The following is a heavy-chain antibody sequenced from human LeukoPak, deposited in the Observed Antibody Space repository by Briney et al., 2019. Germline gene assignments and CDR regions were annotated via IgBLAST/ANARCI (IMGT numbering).Heavy chain of an antibody. CDR3: ARGPPVLRFLEWLLHTPPHWFDP. CDR1: GYTFTNYA. D-gene: IGHD3-3*01. CDR2: IHPSTGNP. V-gene: IGHV7-4-1*02. Sequence: ASVKVSCKASGYTFTNYAMNWVRQAPGQGLEWMGWIHPSTGNPTYAQGFTGRFVFSLDTSVSTTYLQISSLKAEDTAVYYCARGPPVLRFLEWLLHTPPHWFDPWGQGTLVTVSS. J-gene: IGHJ5*02.